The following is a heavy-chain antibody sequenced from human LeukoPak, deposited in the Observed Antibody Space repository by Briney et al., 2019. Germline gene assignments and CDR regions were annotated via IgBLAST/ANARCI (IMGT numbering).Heavy chain of an antibody. D-gene: IGHD3-16*02. Sequence: SETLSLTCTVSGGSISSYYWSWIRQPAGKGLEWIGRIETSGNTNYKPSLKSRLNVLVETSKNQFSLKLTSVTAADTAVYYCARHRSYRGFQDWGQGTLVTVSS. CDR1: GGSISSYY. V-gene: IGHV4-4*07. CDR2: IETSGNT. CDR3: ARHRSYRGFQD. J-gene: IGHJ1*01.